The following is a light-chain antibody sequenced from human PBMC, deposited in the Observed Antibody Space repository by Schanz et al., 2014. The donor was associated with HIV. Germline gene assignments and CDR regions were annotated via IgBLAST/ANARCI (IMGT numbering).Light chain of an antibody. Sequence: QSVLTQPPSVSAAPGQKVTISCSGGSSNIGNHYVSWYQQLPGTAPTLLIYGNSNRPSGVPDRFSGSKSGTSASLAISGLQSADESDYYCAVWDDSLNGVVFGGGTKLTVL. J-gene: IGLJ2*01. CDR1: SSNIGNHY. V-gene: IGLV1-51*02. CDR3: AVWDDSLNGVV. CDR2: GNS.